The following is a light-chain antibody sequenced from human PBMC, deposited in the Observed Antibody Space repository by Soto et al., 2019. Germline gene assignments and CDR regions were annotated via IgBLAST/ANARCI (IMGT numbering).Light chain of an antibody. J-gene: IGKJ5*01. CDR2: AAS. CDR3: QKYSSVIT. Sequence: DIQMTQSPSSLSASVGDRVTITCRASQGISNFLAWYQQKPGKVPKLLISAASTLQSGVPSRFSGSGSGTDFTLTITSRQPEDVATYYCQKYSSVITFGQGTRLGI. V-gene: IGKV1-27*01. CDR1: QGISNF.